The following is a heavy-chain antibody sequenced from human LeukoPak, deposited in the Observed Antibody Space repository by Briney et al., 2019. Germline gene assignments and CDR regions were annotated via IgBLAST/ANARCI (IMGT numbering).Heavy chain of an antibody. Sequence: SETLSLTCAVSGGSISSDDYSWTWIRQPPGKGLEWIGYIYYSGSTNYNPSLKSRVTISVDTSKNQFSLKLSSVTAADTAVYYCAIRLYDSSGYYYFDYWGQGTLVTVSS. D-gene: IGHD3-22*01. CDR2: IYYSGST. CDR1: GGSISSDDYS. CDR3: AIRLYDSSGYYYFDY. J-gene: IGHJ4*02. V-gene: IGHV4-61*08.